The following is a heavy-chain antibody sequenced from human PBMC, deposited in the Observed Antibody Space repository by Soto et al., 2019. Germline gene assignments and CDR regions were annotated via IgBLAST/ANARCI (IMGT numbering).Heavy chain of an antibody. CDR2: NIPNFDTP. D-gene: IGHD3-10*01. CDR1: GGSFNNYA. Sequence: QVHLVQSGAEVKKPGSSVKVSCKTSGGSFNNYAVSWVRQAPGQGLEWMGGNIPNFDTPNYAQKFQDRVTIIADESTSTVYMELRSLRSNDTAVYYCAVAMVREILIFESSGMHVWGQGTTVIVSS. V-gene: IGHV1-69*01. CDR3: AVAMVREILIFESSGMHV. J-gene: IGHJ6*02.